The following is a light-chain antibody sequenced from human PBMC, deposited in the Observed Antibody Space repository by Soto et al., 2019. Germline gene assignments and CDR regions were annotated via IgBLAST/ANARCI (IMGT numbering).Light chain of an antibody. CDR2: EVS. Sequence: QSVLTQPTSASGSPGQSVTISCTGTSSDVGGYNYVSWYQQHPGKAPKLMIYEVSKRPSGVPDRFSGSKSGNTASLTVSGLQAEDEADYYCSSYAGRSVVFGGGTKLTVL. CDR1: SSDVGGYNY. V-gene: IGLV2-8*01. J-gene: IGLJ2*01. CDR3: SSYAGRSVV.